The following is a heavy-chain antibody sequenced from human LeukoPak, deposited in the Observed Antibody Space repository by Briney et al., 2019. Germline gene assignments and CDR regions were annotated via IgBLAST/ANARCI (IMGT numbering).Heavy chain of an antibody. V-gene: IGHV4-61*02. D-gene: IGHD3-10*01. CDR2: IYTSGST. CDR3: ARRPYYYGSGSYYYYYMDV. J-gene: IGHJ6*03. CDR1: GGSISSGSYY. Sequence: TLSLTCTVSGGSISSGSYYWGWIRQPAGKGLEWIVRIYTSGSTNYNPALKSRVTISVDTSKNQFSLKLSSVTAADTAVYYCARRPYYYGSGSYYYYYMDVWGKGTTVTVSS.